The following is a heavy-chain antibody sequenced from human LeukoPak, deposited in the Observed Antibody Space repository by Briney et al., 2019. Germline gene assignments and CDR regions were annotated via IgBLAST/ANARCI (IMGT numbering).Heavy chain of an antibody. CDR2: IYTSGST. V-gene: IGHV4-61*02. Sequence: PSETLSLTCTVSGGSISSGSYYWSWIRQPAGKGLEWIGRIYTSGSTNYNPSLKSRVTISVDTSKNQFSLKLSSVTAADTAVYYCARVSDKYYCGGDCSTGGFDYWGQGTLVTVSS. D-gene: IGHD2-21*01. J-gene: IGHJ4*02. CDR1: GGSISSGSYY. CDR3: ARVSDKYYCGGDCSTGGFDY.